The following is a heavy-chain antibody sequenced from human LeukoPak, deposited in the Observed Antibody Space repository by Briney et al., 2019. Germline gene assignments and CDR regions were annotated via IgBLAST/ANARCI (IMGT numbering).Heavy chain of an antibody. J-gene: IGHJ3*01. CDR2: FSATDGSA. CDR3: ARAKIAAASTGAFDV. CDR1: GFPFSSYP. D-gene: IGHD6-13*01. V-gene: IGHV3-23*01. Sequence: GGSLRLSCGASGFPFSSYPMTWVRQAPGKGLEWVSAFSATDGSAQYAESVEGRFTISRDNSKNTLFLQMNSLRGDDTAVYYCARAKIAAASTGAFDVWGQGTLVTVSS.